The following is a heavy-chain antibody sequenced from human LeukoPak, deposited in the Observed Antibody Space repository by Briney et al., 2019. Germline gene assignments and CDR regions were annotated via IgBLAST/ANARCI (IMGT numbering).Heavy chain of an antibody. CDR2: IYYSGST. D-gene: IGHD2-15*01. CDR3: ARVRGGRGDAFDI. V-gene: IGHV4-39*07. CDR1: GGSISSSSYY. J-gene: IGHJ3*02. Sequence: SETLSLTCTVSGGSISSSSYYWGWIRQPPGKGLEWIGSIYYSGSTNYNPSLKSRVTISVDTSKNQFSLKLSSVTAADTAVYYCARVRGGRGDAFDIWGQGTMVTVSS.